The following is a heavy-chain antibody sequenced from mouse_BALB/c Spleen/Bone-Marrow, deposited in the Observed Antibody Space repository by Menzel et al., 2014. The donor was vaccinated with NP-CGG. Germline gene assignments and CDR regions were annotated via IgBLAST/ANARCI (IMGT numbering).Heavy chain of an antibody. CDR1: GFSLTSYG. CDR3: ARTGFDY. CDR2: IWSGGST. J-gene: IGHJ2*01. Sequence: QVQLQQSGPGLVQPSQSLSITCTVSGFSLTSYGVHWVRQSPGKGLEWLGVIWSGGSTDHNAAFISRLSISKDNSKSQVFFKMNSLQANDTAIYYCARTGFDYWGQGTTLTVSS. D-gene: IGHD4-1*01. V-gene: IGHV2-2*02.